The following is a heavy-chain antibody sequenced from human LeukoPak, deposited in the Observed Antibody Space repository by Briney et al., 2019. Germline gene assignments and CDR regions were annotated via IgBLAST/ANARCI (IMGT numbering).Heavy chain of an antibody. CDR1: GYTLTELS. Sequence: GASVKVSCKVSGYTLTELSMHWVRQAPGKGLEWMGGFDPEDGETIYAQKFQSRVTMTEDTSTDTAYMELSSLRSEDTAVYYCATVRAVAGPGVYYFDYWGQGTLVTVSS. CDR2: FDPEDGET. D-gene: IGHD6-19*01. J-gene: IGHJ4*02. V-gene: IGHV1-24*01. CDR3: ATVRAVAGPGVYYFDY.